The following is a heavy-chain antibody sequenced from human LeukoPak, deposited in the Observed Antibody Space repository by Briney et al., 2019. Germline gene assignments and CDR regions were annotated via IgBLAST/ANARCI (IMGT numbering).Heavy chain of an antibody. D-gene: IGHD6-19*01. CDR3: ARVGAARAVAGTWSLDY. Sequence: SETLSLTCAVYGGSFSGYYWSWIRQPPGKGLEWIGEISHSGSTNYNPSLKSRVTISVDTSKNQFSLKLSSVTAADTAVYYCARVGAARAVAGTWSLDYWGQGTLVTVSS. J-gene: IGHJ4*02. V-gene: IGHV4-34*01. CDR1: GGSFSGYY. CDR2: ISHSGST.